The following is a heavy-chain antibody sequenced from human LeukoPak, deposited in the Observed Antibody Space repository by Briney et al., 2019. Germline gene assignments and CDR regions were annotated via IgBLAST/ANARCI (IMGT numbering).Heavy chain of an antibody. Sequence: GASVKVSCKASGYSFTNYDINWVRQATGQGLEWMGWMSPSSGNTGYAQKFQGRVTITRDTSISTAYMELTSLTSEDTAVYYCARAMMNYDFRSGYFPNWLDPWGQGTLVTVSS. D-gene: IGHD3-3*01. CDR2: MSPSSGNT. J-gene: IGHJ5*01. CDR3: ARAMMNYDFRSGYFPNWLDP. V-gene: IGHV1-8*03. CDR1: GYSFTNYD.